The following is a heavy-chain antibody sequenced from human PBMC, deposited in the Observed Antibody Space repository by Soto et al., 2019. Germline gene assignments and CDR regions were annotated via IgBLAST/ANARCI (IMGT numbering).Heavy chain of an antibody. CDR2: IYPGDSDT. D-gene: IGHD2-2*01. CDR1: GYSFSNFW. V-gene: IGHV5-51*01. Sequence: GESLKISCQGSGYSFSNFWIGWVRQMPGKGLEWMGIIYPGDSDTRYSPSLKGQVTMSADNPISTAYLQWSSLKASDSAMYYCARQSSYSTSSFDPWGQGTLVTVSS. J-gene: IGHJ5*02. CDR3: ARQSSYSTSSFDP.